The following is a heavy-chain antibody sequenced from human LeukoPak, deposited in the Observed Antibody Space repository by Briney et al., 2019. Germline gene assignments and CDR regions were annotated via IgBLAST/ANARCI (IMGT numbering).Heavy chain of an antibody. CDR1: GASITSYY. J-gene: IGHJ4*02. V-gene: IGHV4-59*01. CDR3: ARFGSGWWYNDY. CDR2: IYHTGNI. D-gene: IGHD6-19*01. Sequence: SETLSLTCAVSGASITSYYWTWIRQPPAKGLEWIGYIYHTGNIKYNPSLNSRDTISIDTSKNQFSLKLSSVTAADTAVYYCARFGSGWWYNDYWGQGTLVTVSS.